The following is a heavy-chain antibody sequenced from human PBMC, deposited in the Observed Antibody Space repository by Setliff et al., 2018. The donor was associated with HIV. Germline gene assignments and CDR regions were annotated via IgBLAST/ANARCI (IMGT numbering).Heavy chain of an antibody. Sequence: GSLRLSCAASGFTLSHAWMSWVRQAPGKGLEWVGRIKSKADGETTEYAAPVRGRFTISRDDSKNTLYVQIDTLKTDDTAVYYCTADLIDPPAYGLDYWGQGTQVTVSS. CDR1: GFTLSHAW. CDR2: IKSKADGETT. J-gene: IGHJ4*02. CDR3: TADLIDPPAYGLDY. V-gene: IGHV3-15*01. D-gene: IGHD2-21*01.